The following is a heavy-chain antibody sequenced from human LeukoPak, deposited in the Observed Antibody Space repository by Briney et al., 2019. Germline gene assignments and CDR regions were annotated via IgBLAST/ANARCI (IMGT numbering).Heavy chain of an antibody. CDR3: ARERLGGSYYRPVEY. CDR1: GGSITNGGYY. J-gene: IGHJ4*02. CDR2: IYTTGST. Sequence: SQTLSLTCTVSGGSITNGGYYWSWIRQPAGKGLEWIGRIYTTGSTNYNPSLKSRVTISLDTSKNQFSLKLSSVSAEDTALYYCARERLGGSYYRPVEYWGQGTLVTVSS. V-gene: IGHV4-61*02. D-gene: IGHD1-26*01.